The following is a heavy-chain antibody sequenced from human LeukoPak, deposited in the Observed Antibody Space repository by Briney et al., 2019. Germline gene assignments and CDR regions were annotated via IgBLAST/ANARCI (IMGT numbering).Heavy chain of an antibody. V-gene: IGHV3-7*01. CDR1: GFTFSNYW. CDR2: IKQDGSEK. CDR3: ARVGSEGVWGSYRPFDY. J-gene: IGHJ4*02. Sequence: PGGSLRLSCAASGFTFSNYWMGWVRQAPGKGLEWVANIKQDGSEKYYVDFVKGRFTISRDNAKNSLYLQMNSLRAEDTAVYYCARVGSEGVWGSYRPFDYWGEGTLVTVSS. D-gene: IGHD3-16*02.